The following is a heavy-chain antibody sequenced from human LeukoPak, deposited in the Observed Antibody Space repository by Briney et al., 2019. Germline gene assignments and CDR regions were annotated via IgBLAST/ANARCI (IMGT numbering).Heavy chain of an antibody. CDR1: GGSISSYY. J-gene: IGHJ6*03. CDR3: ATVVPAAPNYYYYMDV. V-gene: IGHV4-4*07. D-gene: IGHD2-2*01. CDR2: IYTSGST. Sequence: SETLSLTCTVSGGSISSYYWSWIRQPAGKGLEWIGRIYTSGSTNYNPSLKSRVTMSVDTSKNQFSLKLSSVTAADTAVYYCATVVPAAPNYYYYMDVWGKGTTVTISS.